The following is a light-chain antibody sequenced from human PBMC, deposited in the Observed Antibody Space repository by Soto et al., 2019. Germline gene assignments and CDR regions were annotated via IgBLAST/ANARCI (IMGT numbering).Light chain of an antibody. CDR2: DAS. CDR1: QSVSTY. V-gene: IGKV3-11*01. Sequence: EIVLTQSPATLSLSPGERATLSCRASQSVSTYLAWYQQKPGQAPRLLIYDASNRATAIPARFSGSGSGTDFTLTISSLEPEDFAVYYCQQRGNWPPTFGGGTKVDNK. CDR3: QQRGNWPPT. J-gene: IGKJ4*01.